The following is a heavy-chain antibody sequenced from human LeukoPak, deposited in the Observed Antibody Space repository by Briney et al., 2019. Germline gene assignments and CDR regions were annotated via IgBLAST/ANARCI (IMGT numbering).Heavy chain of an antibody. CDR3: ARAEATKGIDY. Sequence: ASETLSLTCTVSGASLSPYYWSWIRQPPGKGLEWIGYIYYSGSTYYNPSLKSRVTISVDTSKNQFSLKLSSVIAADTAVYYCARAEATKGIDYWGQGTLVTVSS. CDR1: GASLSPYY. J-gene: IGHJ4*02. V-gene: IGHV4-59*06. D-gene: IGHD2-8*01. CDR2: IYYSGST.